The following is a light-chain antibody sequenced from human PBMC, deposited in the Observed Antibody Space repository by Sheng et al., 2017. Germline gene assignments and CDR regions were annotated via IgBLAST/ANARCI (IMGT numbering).Light chain of an antibody. CDR2: AAS. V-gene: IGKV1-39*01. Sequence: DIQMTQSPSSLSAAVGDRVTITCRASRAISTFLNWYQQKPGEAPKLLIYAASFLQSGVPSRFRGSGSETDFSLTIDALQPEDFATYYCQQTYSSPRTFGRGTKVEV. CDR3: QQTYSSPRT. CDR1: RAISTF. J-gene: IGKJ1*01.